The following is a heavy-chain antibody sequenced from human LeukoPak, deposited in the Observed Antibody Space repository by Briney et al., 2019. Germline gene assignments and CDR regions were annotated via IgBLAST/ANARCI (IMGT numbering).Heavy chain of an antibody. J-gene: IGHJ4*02. CDR2: LCVSP. D-gene: IGHD2-2*01. CDR3: AKASPSSYCGTTSCSVNFDY. Sequence: GGSLRLSCADSGFTFRSYAMSWVRQDPGDGLEWASGLCVSPYYADSVKGRFTISRDNPKNTLFLQMNSLRAEDTAVYYCAKASPSSYCGTTSCSVNFDYWGQGTLVTVSS. CDR1: GFTFRSYA. V-gene: IGHV3-23*05.